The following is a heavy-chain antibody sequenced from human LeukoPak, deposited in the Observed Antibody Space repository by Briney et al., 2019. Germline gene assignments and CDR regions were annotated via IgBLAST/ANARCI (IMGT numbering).Heavy chain of an antibody. CDR2: IYYSGST. CDR1: GGSISSYY. Sequence: SETLSLTCTVSGGSISSYYWSWIRQPPGKGLEWIGYIYYSGSTNYNPSLKSRVTISVDTSKNQFSLKLSSVTAADTAVYYCARMTAGTSNYYDYWGQGTLVTVSS. D-gene: IGHD1-1*01. CDR3: ARMTAGTSNYYDY. J-gene: IGHJ4*02. V-gene: IGHV4-59*08.